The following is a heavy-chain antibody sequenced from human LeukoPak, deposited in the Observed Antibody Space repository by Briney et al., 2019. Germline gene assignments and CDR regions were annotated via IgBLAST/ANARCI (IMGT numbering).Heavy chain of an antibody. Sequence: ASVKVSCKASGYTFIDFYIHWVRQAPGQGLEWMGWINPNSGARKYSQKFQGRVSMTRDTSITTVYMDLSSLRSDDTAVYYCARVKKLMPEFEFWGQGTLVTVSS. CDR2: INPNSGAR. CDR1: GYTFIDFY. J-gene: IGHJ4*02. V-gene: IGHV1-2*02. CDR3: ARVKKLMPEFEF. D-gene: IGHD2-2*01.